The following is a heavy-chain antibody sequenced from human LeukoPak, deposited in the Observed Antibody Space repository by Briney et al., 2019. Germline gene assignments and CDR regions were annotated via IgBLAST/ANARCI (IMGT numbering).Heavy chain of an antibody. CDR1: GFTFSTYA. CDR2: ISGSGGSST. D-gene: IGHD4-11*01. CDR3: AKIDLTTANFDY. Sequence: GGSLRLSCAASGFTFSTYAMGWVRQAPGKGLEWVSSISGSGGSSTYYADSVKGRFTISRDNSKNTLYLQVNSLRAEDTAVYYCAKIDLTTANFDYWGQGTLVTVSS. V-gene: IGHV3-23*01. J-gene: IGHJ4*02.